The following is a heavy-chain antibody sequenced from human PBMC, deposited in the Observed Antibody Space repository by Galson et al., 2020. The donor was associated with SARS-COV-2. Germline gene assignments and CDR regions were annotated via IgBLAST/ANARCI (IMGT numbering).Heavy chain of an antibody. CDR1: GFTFSSYW. D-gene: IGHD6-13*01. Sequence: GESLKISCAASGFTFSSYWMSWVRQAPGKGLEWVANIKQDGSEKYYVDSVKGRFTISRDNAKNSLYLQMNSLRAEDTAVYYCARLGSSSWYNDCWGQGTLVTVSS. J-gene: IGHJ4*02. CDR3: ARLGSSSWYNDC. V-gene: IGHV3-7*05. CDR2: IKQDGSEK.